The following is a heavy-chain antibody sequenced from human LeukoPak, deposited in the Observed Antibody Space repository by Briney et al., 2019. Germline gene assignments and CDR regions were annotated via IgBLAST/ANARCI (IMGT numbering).Heavy chain of an antibody. CDR1: GFAFSDYY. V-gene: IGHV3-11*01. CDR3: AREIRGYSYFDY. Sequence: PGGSLRLSCAASGFAFSDYYMNWIRQAPGEGLEWLSYISSSSSTIYYTDSVKGRFTISRDNAKSSLYLQMDSLRAEDTAIYYCAREIRGYSYFDYWGQGTLVSVSS. D-gene: IGHD1-26*01. CDR2: ISSSSSTI. J-gene: IGHJ4*02.